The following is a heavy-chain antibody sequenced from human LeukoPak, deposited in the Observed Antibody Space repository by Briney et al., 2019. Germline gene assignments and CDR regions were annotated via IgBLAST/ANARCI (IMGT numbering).Heavy chain of an antibody. CDR3: ARVAFGLYVMDV. J-gene: IGHJ6*02. CDR1: GFTFSSYW. Sequence: GGSLRPSCAASGFTFSSYWMRWVRQAPGKGLVWVSSISSDSNYIYYADSLKGRFTISRDNAKNSLYLRMISLRAEDTAVYYCARVAFGLYVMDVWGQGTTVTVSS. CDR2: ISSDSNYI. D-gene: IGHD3/OR15-3a*01. V-gene: IGHV3-21*01.